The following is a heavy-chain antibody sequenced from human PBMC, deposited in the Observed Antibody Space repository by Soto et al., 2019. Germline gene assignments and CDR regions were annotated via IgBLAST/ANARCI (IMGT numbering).Heavy chain of an antibody. D-gene: IGHD3-9*01. CDR3: AKVGRYYDILTGYRDYYGMDV. CDR1: GFTSSTYS. CDR2: ISSGSGTI. J-gene: IGHJ6*02. Sequence: GGSLRLSCVASGFTSSTYSMNWVRQAPGKGLEGVSYISSGSGTIYYADSVKGRFTISRDNAKNSMFLQMNSLRDEDTAVYYCAKVGRYYDILTGYRDYYGMDVWGQGTTVTVSS. V-gene: IGHV3-48*02.